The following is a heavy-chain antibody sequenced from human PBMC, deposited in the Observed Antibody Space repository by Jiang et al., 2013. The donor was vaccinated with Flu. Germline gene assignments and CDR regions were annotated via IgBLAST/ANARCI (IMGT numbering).Heavy chain of an antibody. V-gene: IGHV4-34*01. J-gene: IGHJ4*02. CDR2: INHSGST. CDR3: ARHARSQGAWGG. D-gene: IGHD3-16*01. Sequence: LLKPSETLSLTCAVYGGSFSGYYWSWIRQPPGKGLEWIGEINHSGSTNYNPSLKSRVTISVDTSKNQFSLKLSSVTAADTAVYYCARHARSQGAWGGWGQGTLVTVSS. CDR1: GGSFSGYY.